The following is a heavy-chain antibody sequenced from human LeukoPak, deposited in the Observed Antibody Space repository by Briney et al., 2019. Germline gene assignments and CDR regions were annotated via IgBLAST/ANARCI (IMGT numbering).Heavy chain of an antibody. D-gene: IGHD1-26*01. CDR2: IYPGDSDT. V-gene: IGHV5-51*01. CDR1: GYSSTSYW. CDR3: ARPSSGSYHDAFDI. Sequence: SMKFPCKGSGYSSTSYWIGCVRQLPGNSLEWMGIIYPGDSDTRYNPSFQGQVTISADTSISTAYLQWSSLTASDTAMYYCARPSSGSYHDAFDIWGQGTMVTVSS. J-gene: IGHJ3*02.